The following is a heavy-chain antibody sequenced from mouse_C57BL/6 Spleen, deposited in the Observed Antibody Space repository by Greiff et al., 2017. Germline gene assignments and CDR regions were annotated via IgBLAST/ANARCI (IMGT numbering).Heavy chain of an antibody. CDR3: AYGRRYFDG. CDR2: IDPSDSYT. CDR1: GYTFTSSW. D-gene: IGHD1-1*01. V-gene: IGHV1-69*01. Sequence: VQLQQSGAELVMPGASVQLSCKASGYTFTSSWLHWVKQRPGPGLAWIGEIDPSDSYTNYTQKFQGKSTLTVDKSSSTAYMQLSSLTFEDSAVYYCAYGRRYFDGWGTGTTVSVAS. J-gene: IGHJ1*03.